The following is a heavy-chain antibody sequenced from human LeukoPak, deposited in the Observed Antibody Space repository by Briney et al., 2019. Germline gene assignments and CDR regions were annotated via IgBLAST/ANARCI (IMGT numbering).Heavy chain of an antibody. CDR1: GGSISRYY. J-gene: IGHJ5*02. Sequence: PSETLSLTCTVSGGSISRYYWSWIRQPPGKGLEWIAYIYNSGSTNYSPSLKSRVTISVDTSKNQFSLKLSSVTAADTAVYYCARHDYGDWFDPWGQGTLVTVSS. CDR3: ARHDYGDWFDP. CDR2: IYNSGST. V-gene: IGHV4-59*08. D-gene: IGHD3-16*01.